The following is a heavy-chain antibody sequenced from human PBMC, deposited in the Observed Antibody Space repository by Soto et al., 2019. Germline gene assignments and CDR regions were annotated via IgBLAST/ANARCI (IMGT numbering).Heavy chain of an antibody. CDR3: ARDGYNRGGFDY. CDR1: GFTFSSYN. D-gene: IGHD3-10*01. V-gene: IGHV3-30-3*01. CDR2: ISFAGANK. J-gene: IGHJ4*02. Sequence: QVQLVESGGGVVPPGGSLRVSCVASGFTFSSYNMHWVRQAPGEGLEWVAVISFAGANKFYADSVKGRFTISRDISRDTLYLQMSSLRDEDTAIYYCARDGYNRGGFDYWGQGTLVTVSS.